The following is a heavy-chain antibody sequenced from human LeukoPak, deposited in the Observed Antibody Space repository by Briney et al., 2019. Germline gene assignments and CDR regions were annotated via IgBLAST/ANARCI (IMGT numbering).Heavy chain of an antibody. V-gene: IGHV1-8*01. D-gene: IGHD2-21*02. J-gene: IGHJ6*03. CDR1: GYTFTSYD. Sequence: WASVKVSCKASGYTFTSYDINWVRQATGQGLEWMGWMNPSSGYTGYAQKFQGRVTITRDTSISTAYMELSSLRSEDSAVYYCARALPKTAAAPYYMDVWGKGTTVTVSS. CDR2: MNPSSGYT. CDR3: ARALPKTAAAPYYMDV.